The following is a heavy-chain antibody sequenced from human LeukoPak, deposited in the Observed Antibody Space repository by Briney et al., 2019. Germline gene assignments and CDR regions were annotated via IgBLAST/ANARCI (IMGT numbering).Heavy chain of an antibody. J-gene: IGHJ4*02. V-gene: IGHV3-23*01. D-gene: IGHD6-6*01. CDR1: GFTFSSYA. CDR2: ISGSGGST. Sequence: GGSLRLSRAASGFTFSSYAMSWVRQAPGKGLEWVSAISGSGGSTYYADSVKGRFTISRDNSKNTLYLQMNSLRAEDTAVYYCAKDRIAARPGPYYFDYWGQGTLVTVSS. CDR3: AKDRIAARPGPYYFDY.